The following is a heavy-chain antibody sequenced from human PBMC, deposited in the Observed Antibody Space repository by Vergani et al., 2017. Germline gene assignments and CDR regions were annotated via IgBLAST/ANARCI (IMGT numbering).Heavy chain of an antibody. CDR2: IHTGGGT. CDR1: GESIRSGSHY. D-gene: IGHD2-15*01. J-gene: IGHJ4*02. Sequence: QVKLQESGPGLLKPSQTLSLTCTVSGESIRSGSHYWSWIRQPAGKGPEWIGHIHTGGGTDLNPSFESRVSISVDTSKSQFSLKLNSVTIAATAVYYCAGSRPYCTSGSCPAIWGQGTLVTVSS. CDR3: AGSRPYCTSGSCPAI. V-gene: IGHV4-61*02.